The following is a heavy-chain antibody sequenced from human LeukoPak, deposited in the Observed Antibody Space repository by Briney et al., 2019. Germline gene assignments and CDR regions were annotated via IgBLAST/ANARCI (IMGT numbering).Heavy chain of an antibody. CDR1: GGSISSNTYY. CDR3: ASTRVLWLGEYYWGNAFDI. J-gene: IGHJ3*02. D-gene: IGHD3-10*01. CDR2: INYSGST. Sequence: PSETLSLTCTVSGGSISSNTYYWGWIRQPPGKGLEWIGSINYSGSTFYNPSLKSRVTISVDTSKNQFSLKLSSVTAADTAVYYCASTRVLWLGEYYWGNAFDIWGQGTMVTVSS. V-gene: IGHV4-39*01.